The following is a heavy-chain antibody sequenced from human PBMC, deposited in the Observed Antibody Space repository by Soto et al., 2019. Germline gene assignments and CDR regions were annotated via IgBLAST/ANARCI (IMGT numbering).Heavy chain of an antibody. CDR1: GFTFSSYA. D-gene: IGHD3-3*01. CDR3: ARSLSWYDFWSPYYGMDV. CDR2: ISYDGSNK. Sequence: QVQLVESGGGVVQPGRSLRLSCAASGFTFSSYAMHWVRQAPGKGLEWVAVISYDGSNKYYADSVKGRFTISRDNSKNTLYLQMNRLRAEDTAVYYCARSLSWYDFWSPYYGMDVWGQGTTVTVSS. J-gene: IGHJ6*02. V-gene: IGHV3-30-3*01.